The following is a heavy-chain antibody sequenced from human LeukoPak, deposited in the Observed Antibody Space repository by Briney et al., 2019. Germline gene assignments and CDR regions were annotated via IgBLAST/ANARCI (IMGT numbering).Heavy chain of an antibody. V-gene: IGHV1-18*01. CDR2: ISTYNGKT. Sequence: ASVKVSCKAFNYTFTSYGISWVRQAPGKGLEWMAWISTYNGKTLYAEKYQGRVTLTTETSTDTAFMELTSLTSDDTAVYYCARDLSKLDYWGQGTLVSVSS. D-gene: IGHD4-11*01. CDR3: ARDLSKLDY. CDR1: NYTFTSYG. J-gene: IGHJ4*02.